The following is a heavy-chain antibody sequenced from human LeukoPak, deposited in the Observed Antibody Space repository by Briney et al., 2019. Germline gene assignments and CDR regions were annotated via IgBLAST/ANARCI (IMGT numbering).Heavy chain of an antibody. J-gene: IGHJ4*02. V-gene: IGHV3-23*01. CDR3: ARDRGNFPYFDY. Sequence: GGSLRLSCAASGFTFSSYAMSWVRQAPGKGLEWVSAISGSGGSTYYADSVKGRFTISRDNSKNTLYLQMNSLRAEDTAVYYCARDRGNFPYFDYWGQGTLVTVSS. CDR1: GFTFSSYA. CDR2: ISGSGGST.